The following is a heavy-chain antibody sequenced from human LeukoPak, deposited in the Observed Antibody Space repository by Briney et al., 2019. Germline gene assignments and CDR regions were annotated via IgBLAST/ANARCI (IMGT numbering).Heavy chain of an antibody. D-gene: IGHD6-13*01. CDR1: GESLSGYH. CDR2: INYSGST. J-gene: IGHJ5*02. V-gene: IGHV4-34*01. CDR3: ARGNLEWAAGTRWFDP. Sequence: SETLSLTCAVYGESLSGYHWGWIRQLPGSGLEWVGEINYSGSTNYNPSLKSRVTISLDTSKNQFSLKLSSVTAADTAIYDCARGNLEWAAGTRWFDPWGQGTLVTVSS.